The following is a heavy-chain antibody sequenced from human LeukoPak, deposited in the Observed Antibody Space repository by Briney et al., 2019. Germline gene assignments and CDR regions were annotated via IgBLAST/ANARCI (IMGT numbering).Heavy chain of an antibody. CDR1: GGSFSGYY. V-gene: IGHV4-59*08. D-gene: IGHD1-26*01. CDR2: IYYSGST. Sequence: SETLSLTCAVYGGSFSGYYWSWIRQPPGKGLEWIGYIYYSGSTNYNPSLKSRVTISVDTSKNQFSLKLSSVTAADTAVYYCARVWSKGGSYYFDYWGQGTLVTVSS. J-gene: IGHJ4*02. CDR3: ARVWSKGGSYYFDY.